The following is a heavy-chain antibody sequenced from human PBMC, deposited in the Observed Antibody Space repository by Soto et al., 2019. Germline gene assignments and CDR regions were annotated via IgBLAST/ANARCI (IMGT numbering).Heavy chain of an antibody. V-gene: IGHV1-58*01. CDR3: AAAVAAISPYFDY. Sequence: GASVKVSCKASGFTFTSSAVQWVRQARGQRLEWIGWIVVGSGNTNYAQKFQERVTITRDMSTSTAYMELSSLRSEDTAVYYCAAAVAAISPYFDYWGQGTLVTVSS. CDR2: IVVGSGNT. CDR1: GFTFTSSA. J-gene: IGHJ4*02. D-gene: IGHD2-2*02.